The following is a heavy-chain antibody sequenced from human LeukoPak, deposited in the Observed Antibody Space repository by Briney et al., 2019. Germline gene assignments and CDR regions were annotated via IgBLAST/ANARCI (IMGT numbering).Heavy chain of an antibody. V-gene: IGHV4-34*01. Sequence: SETLSLTCAVYGGSFSGYYWSWIRQPPGKGLEWIGEINHNGSTNYNPSLKSRVTMSVDTSKNQFSLKLSSVTAADTAVYYCARAGYSSSWPPDYWGQGTLVTVSS. J-gene: IGHJ4*02. D-gene: IGHD6-13*01. CDR1: GGSFSGYY. CDR3: ARAGYSSSWPPDY. CDR2: INHNGST.